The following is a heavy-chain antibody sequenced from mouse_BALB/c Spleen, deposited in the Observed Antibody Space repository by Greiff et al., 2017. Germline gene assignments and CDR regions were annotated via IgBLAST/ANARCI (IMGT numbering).Heavy chain of an antibody. CDR3: ARAGPAWVGY. J-gene: IGHJ3*01. CDR1: GYTFTSYT. Sequence: VQRVESGAELARPGASVKMSCKASGYTFTSYTMHWVKQRPGQGLEWIGYINPSSGYTNYNQKFKDKATLTADKSSSTAYMQLSSLTSEDSAVYYCARAGPAWVGYWGQGTLVTVSA. V-gene: IGHV1-4*01. CDR2: INPSSGYT.